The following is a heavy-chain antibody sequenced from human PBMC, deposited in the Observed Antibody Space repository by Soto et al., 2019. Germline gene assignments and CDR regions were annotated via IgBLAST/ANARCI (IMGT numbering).Heavy chain of an antibody. D-gene: IGHD3-3*01. CDR1: GFTFSNYA. CDR2: FSGRGGST. CDR3: ARDWTGDTCPCLDV. Sequence: EVQLLESGGGLVQPGGSLRLSCAAAGFTFSNYALTWVRRSPGKGLEWASAFSGRGGSTYYADSVRGRFTISRDNSKNTLFLQMNSLRVEDTAIYYCARDWTGDTCPCLDVWGQGTTVSVSS. V-gene: IGHV3-23*01. J-gene: IGHJ6*02.